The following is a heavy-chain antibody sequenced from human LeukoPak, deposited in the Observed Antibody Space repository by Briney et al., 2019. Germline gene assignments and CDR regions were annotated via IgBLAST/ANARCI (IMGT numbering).Heavy chain of an antibody. CDR1: GFTLSSYS. CDR2: ITRSSSI. V-gene: IGHV3-48*02. D-gene: IGHD2-15*01. J-gene: IGHJ5*01. CDR3: AVEGYCSGGSCYTNWFDS. Sequence: GGSLRLSCAASGFTLSSYSMNWVRQAPGKGLEWVSSITRSSSIFYGDSVKGRFTMSRDNAKNSLYLQMNSLRDEDTAVYYCAVEGYCSGGSCYTNWFDSWGQGTLVTVSS.